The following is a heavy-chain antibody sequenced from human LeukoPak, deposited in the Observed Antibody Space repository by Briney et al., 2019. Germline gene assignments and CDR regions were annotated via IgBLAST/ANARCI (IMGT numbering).Heavy chain of an antibody. J-gene: IGHJ4*02. Sequence: GRSLRLSCAASGFTFSSYAMHWVRQAPGKGLEWVAVISYDGSNKYYADSVKGRFTISRDNSKNTLYLQMNSLRAEDTAVYYCAGAFLRGYSYGYFGYWGQGTLVTVSS. V-gene: IGHV3-30*04. D-gene: IGHD5-18*01. CDR2: ISYDGSNK. CDR3: AGAFLRGYSYGYFGY. CDR1: GFTFSSYA.